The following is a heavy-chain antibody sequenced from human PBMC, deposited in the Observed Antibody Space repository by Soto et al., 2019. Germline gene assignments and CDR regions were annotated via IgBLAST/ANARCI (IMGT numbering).Heavy chain of an antibody. J-gene: IGHJ6*03. Sequence: SETLSLTCTVSGGSISSGGYYWSWIRQHPGKGLEWIGYIYYSGSTYYNPSLKSRVTISVDTSKNQFSLKLSSVTAADTAVYYCARHGLQGAYYYYMDVWGKGTTVTVSS. CDR3: ARHGLQGAYYYYMDV. CDR1: GGSISSGGYY. CDR2: IYYSGST. D-gene: IGHD1-1*01. V-gene: IGHV4-31*03.